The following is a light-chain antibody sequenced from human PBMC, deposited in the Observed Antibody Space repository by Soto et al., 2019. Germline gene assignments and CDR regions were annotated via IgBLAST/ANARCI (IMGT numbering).Light chain of an antibody. CDR1: QSVSSSY. CDR2: GAS. J-gene: IGKJ1*01. Sequence: EIVLTQSPGTLSLSPGERATLSCRARQSVSSSYLAWYQKKPGQAPRLLIYGASSRTTGITDRFSGSRSGTGFALTISRLEPEDFAVYYCQQYGSSPQWTFGQGTKVEIK. CDR3: QQYGSSPQWT. V-gene: IGKV3-20*01.